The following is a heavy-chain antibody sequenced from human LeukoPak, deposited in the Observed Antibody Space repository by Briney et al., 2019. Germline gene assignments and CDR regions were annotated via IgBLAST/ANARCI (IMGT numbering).Heavy chain of an antibody. CDR2: SPSGGIT. Sequence: PGGSLRLSCAASGFTFSSHGMNWVRQAPGKGLEWVSGSPSGGITYYTDSVKGRFTISRDNSKNTLYLQMNSLRAEDTAVFYCARESESYDSSGSTFKYWGQGTLVTVSS. V-gene: IGHV3-66*02. CDR1: GFTFSSHG. J-gene: IGHJ4*02. D-gene: IGHD3-22*01. CDR3: ARESESYDSSGSTFKY.